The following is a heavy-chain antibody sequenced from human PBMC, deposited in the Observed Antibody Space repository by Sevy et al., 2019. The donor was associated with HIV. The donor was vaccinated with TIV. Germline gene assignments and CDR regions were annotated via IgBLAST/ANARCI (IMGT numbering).Heavy chain of an antibody. CDR1: GFTVSSNY. Sequence: GGSLRLSCAASGFTVSSNYMSWVRQAPGKGLEWVSVIYSGGSTYYAESVKGRFTISRDNSKNTLYLQMNSLRAQDTAVYYCARXLGAGDYHDSSGYDSDDAFDIWGQGTLVIV. D-gene: IGHD3-22*01. CDR3: ARXLGAGDYHDSSGYDSDDAFDI. J-gene: IGHJ3*02. V-gene: IGHV3-53*01. CDR2: IYSGGST.